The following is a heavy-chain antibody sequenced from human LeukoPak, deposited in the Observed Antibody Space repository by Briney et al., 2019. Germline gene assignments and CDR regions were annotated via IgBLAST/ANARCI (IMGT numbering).Heavy chain of an antibody. V-gene: IGHV4-38-2*02. CDR3: TRVNWINDY. CDR2: IHRSGST. J-gene: IGHJ4*02. CDR1: GFSISRGFH. Sequence: SETLSLTCSVSGFSISRGFHWGWVRQPPGKGLEWIGCIHRSGSTYYNPSLMSRVTMSVDTSMNYFSLTLRSVTAADTAVYYCTRVNWINDYWGQGALVTVSS. D-gene: IGHD1-1*01.